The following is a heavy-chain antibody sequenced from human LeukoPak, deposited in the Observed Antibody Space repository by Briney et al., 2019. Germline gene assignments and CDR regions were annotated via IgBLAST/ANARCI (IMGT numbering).Heavy chain of an antibody. Sequence: RSLRLSCAASGFTFSSYAMHWVRQAPGKGLEWVAVISYDGSNKYYADSVKGRFTISRDNSKNTLYLQMNSLRAEDTAVYYCARDSSYYVWGQGTQVTVSS. CDR1: GFTFSSYA. CDR3: ARDSSYYV. J-gene: IGHJ4*02. V-gene: IGHV3-30-3*01. D-gene: IGHD3-10*02. CDR2: ISYDGSNK.